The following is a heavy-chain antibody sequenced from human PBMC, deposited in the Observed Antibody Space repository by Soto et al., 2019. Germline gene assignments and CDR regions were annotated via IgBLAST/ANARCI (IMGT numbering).Heavy chain of an antibody. V-gene: IGHV3-72*01. D-gene: IGHD2-2*01. J-gene: IGHJ4*02. CDR1: GFTFSNHY. CDR3: ARSGSSTSCYDY. CDR2: TRNKANSYTT. Sequence: GGSLRLSCVGSGFTFSNHYIDWVRQAPGEGLEWVGRTRNKANSYTTHYAASVKGRFTISRDDSKNSLYLQMNSLKTEDTAVYYCARSGSSTSCYDYWGQGTLVTVSS.